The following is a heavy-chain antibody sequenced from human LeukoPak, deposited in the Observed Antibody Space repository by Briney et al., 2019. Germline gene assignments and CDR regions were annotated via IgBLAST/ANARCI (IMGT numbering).Heavy chain of an antibody. D-gene: IGHD6-13*01. CDR3: AREHSRNYYMDV. CDR2: IYYSGST. CDR1: GDSISSYY. J-gene: IGHJ6*03. Sequence: PSETLSLTCTVSGDSISSYYWSWIRQPPGKGLEWIGYIYYSGSTNDNPSLKSRVTISVDTSKNQFSLKLSSVTAADTAVYYCAREHSRNYYMDVWGKGTTVTVSS. V-gene: IGHV4-59*01.